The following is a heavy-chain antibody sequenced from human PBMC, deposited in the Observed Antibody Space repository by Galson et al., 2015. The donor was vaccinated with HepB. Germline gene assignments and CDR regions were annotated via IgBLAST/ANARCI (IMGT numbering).Heavy chain of an antibody. CDR2: INAGNGNT. CDR3: ARDRWRYSGSYFEKPDY. Sequence: SVKVSCKASGYTFTSYAMHWVRQAPGQRLEWMGWINAGNGNTKYSQKFQGRVTITRDTSASTAYMELSSLRSEDTAVYYCARDRWRYSGSYFEKPDYWGQGTLVTVSS. D-gene: IGHD1-26*01. V-gene: IGHV1-3*01. J-gene: IGHJ4*02. CDR1: GYTFTSYA.